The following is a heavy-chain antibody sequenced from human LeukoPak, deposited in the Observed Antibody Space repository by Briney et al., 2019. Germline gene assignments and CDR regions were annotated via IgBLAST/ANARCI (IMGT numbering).Heavy chain of an antibody. Sequence: GRSLRLSCAASGFTFDDYAMHWVRQAPGKGLEWVSGISWNSGSIDYADSVKGRFTISRDNAKNSLYLQMNSLRAEDTALYYCAKGDCSSTSCSRYMDVWGKGTTVTVSS. CDR1: GFTFDDYA. V-gene: IGHV3-9*01. D-gene: IGHD2-2*01. CDR3: AKGDCSSTSCSRYMDV. CDR2: ISWNSGSI. J-gene: IGHJ6*03.